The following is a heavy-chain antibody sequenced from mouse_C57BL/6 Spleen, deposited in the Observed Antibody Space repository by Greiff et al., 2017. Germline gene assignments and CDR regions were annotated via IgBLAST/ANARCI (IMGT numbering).Heavy chain of an antibody. V-gene: IGHV1-4*01. CDR2: INPSSGYT. D-gene: IGHD1-1*02. Sequence: QVQLKQSGAELARPGASVKMSCKASGYTFTSYTMHWVKQRPGQGLEWIGYINPSSGYTKYNQKFKDKATLTADKSSGTAYMQLSSLTSEDSAVYYCARSYGLYAMDYWGQGTSVTVSS. CDR1: GYTFTSYT. CDR3: ARSYGLYAMDY. J-gene: IGHJ4*01.